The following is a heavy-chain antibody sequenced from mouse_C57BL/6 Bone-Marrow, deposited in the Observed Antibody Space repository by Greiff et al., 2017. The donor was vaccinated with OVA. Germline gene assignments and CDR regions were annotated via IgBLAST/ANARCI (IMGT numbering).Heavy chain of an antibody. CDR2: IRLKSDNYAT. J-gene: IGHJ3*01. CDR1: GFTFSNYW. CDR3: TDYGRAWFAY. V-gene: IGHV6-3*01. D-gene: IGHD1-1*01. Sequence: VQLKESGGGLVQPGGSMKLSCVASGFTFSNYWMNWVRQSPEKGLEWVAQIRLKSDNYATHYAESVKGRFTISRDDSKSSVYLQMNNLRAEDTGIYYCTDYGRAWFAYWGQGTLVTVSA.